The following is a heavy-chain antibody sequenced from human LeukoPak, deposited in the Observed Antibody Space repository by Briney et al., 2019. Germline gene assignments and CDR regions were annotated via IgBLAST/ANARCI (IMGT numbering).Heavy chain of an antibody. J-gene: IGHJ3*02. CDR3: ARDGSLNYDSSGYYYPHAFDI. V-gene: IGHV4-4*07. D-gene: IGHD3-22*01. CDR2: IYTSGST. CDR1: GGSISSYY. Sequence: PSETLSLTCTVSGGSISSYYWSWIRQPAGKGLEWIGRIYTSGSTNYNPSLKSRVTMSVDTSKNQFSLKLSSVTAADTAVYYCARDGSLNYDSSGYYYPHAFDIWGQGTMVTVSS.